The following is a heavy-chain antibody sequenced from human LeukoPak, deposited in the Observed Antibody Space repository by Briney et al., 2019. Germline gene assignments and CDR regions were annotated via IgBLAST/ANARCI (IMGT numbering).Heavy chain of an antibody. CDR2: IIPIFGTA. CDR3: ARVGVFNYDILTGPHGMDI. Sequence: GSSVKVSCKASGGTFSSYAISWVRQAPGQGLEWMGGIIPIFGTANYAQKFQGRVTITADESTSTAYMELSSLRSEDTAVYYCARVGVFNYDILTGPHGMDIWGLGTTVTVSS. D-gene: IGHD3-9*01. CDR1: GGTFSSYA. V-gene: IGHV1-69*01. J-gene: IGHJ6*02.